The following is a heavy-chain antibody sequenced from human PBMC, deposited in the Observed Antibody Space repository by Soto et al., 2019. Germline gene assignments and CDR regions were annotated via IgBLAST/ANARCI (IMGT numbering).Heavy chain of an antibody. Sequence: SETLSLTCTVSGGSISSYYWSWIRQPPGKGLEWIGYIYYSGSTNYNPSLKSRVTISVDTSKNQFSLKLSSVTAADTAVYYCAREGIRDSNYGGYYYYMDVWGKGTTVTVSS. CDR3: AREGIRDSNYGGYYYYMDV. CDR2: IYYSGST. D-gene: IGHD4-4*01. J-gene: IGHJ6*03. V-gene: IGHV4-59*01. CDR1: GGSISSYY.